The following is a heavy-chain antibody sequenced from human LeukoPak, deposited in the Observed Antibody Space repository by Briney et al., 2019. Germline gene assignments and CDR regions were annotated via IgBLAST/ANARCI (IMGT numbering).Heavy chain of an antibody. J-gene: IGHJ3*02. CDR2: IYYSGST. Sequence: SETLFLTCTVSGGSISSYYWSWIRQPPGKGLEWIGYIYYSGSTNYNPSLKSRVTISVDTSKNQFSLKLSSVTAADTAVYYCASAGYDSSGYYRYDAFDIWGQGTMVTVSS. CDR1: GGSISSYY. V-gene: IGHV4-59*08. D-gene: IGHD3-22*01. CDR3: ASAGYDSSGYYRYDAFDI.